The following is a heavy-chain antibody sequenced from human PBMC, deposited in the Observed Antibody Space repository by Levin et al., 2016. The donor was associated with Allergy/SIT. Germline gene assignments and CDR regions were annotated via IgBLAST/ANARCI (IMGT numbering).Heavy chain of an antibody. D-gene: IGHD4-17*01. J-gene: IGHJ4*02. CDR2: IYYSGST. V-gene: IGHV4-39*01. Sequence: WIRQPPGKGLEWIGSIYYSGSTYYNPSLKSRVTISVDTSKNQFSLKLSSVTAADTAVYYCARQSRDDYGDYGHISHWGQGTLVTVSS. CDR3: ARQSRDDYGDYGHISH.